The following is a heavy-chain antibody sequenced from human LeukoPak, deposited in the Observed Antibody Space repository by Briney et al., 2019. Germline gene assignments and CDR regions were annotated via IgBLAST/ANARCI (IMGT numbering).Heavy chain of an antibody. J-gene: IGHJ6*03. CDR3: AKQGRDWLRDYYYYMDV. CDR1: GFSFSSYN. Sequence: PGGSLRLSCAASGFSFSSYNMNWVRQTPGKGLEWVSSITSSSTYTFYADSVKGRFTISRDNSKNTLYLQMNSLRAEDTAVYYCAKQGRDWLRDYYYYMDVWGKGTTVTISS. D-gene: IGHD3-9*01. V-gene: IGHV3-21*04. CDR2: ITSSSTYT.